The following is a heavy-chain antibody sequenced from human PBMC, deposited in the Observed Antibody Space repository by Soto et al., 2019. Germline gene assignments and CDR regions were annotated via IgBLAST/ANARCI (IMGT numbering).Heavy chain of an antibody. Sequence: EVQLVESGGGLATPGGSLTLSCAASGFTFRNAWMSWVRQAPGKGLEWVGRIKSKTDGGTTDYAAPVKGRFTISRDDSKNTLYLQMNSLKTEDTAVYYCTTYGYSYGPFDIWGQGTMVTVSS. CDR3: TTYGYSYGPFDI. V-gene: IGHV3-15*01. D-gene: IGHD5-18*01. J-gene: IGHJ3*02. CDR1: GFTFRNAW. CDR2: IKSKTDGGTT.